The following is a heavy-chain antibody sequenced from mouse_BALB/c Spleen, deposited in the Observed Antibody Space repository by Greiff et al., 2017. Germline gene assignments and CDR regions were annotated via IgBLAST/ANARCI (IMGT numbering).Heavy chain of an antibody. J-gene: IGHJ2*01. CDR2: IYPGDGDT. V-gene: IGHV1-80*01. Sequence: QVQLQQSGAELVRPGSSVTISCKASGYAFSSYWMNWVQQRPGQGLEWIGQIYPGDGDTNYNGKFKGKATLTADKSSSTAYMQLSRLTSEDSAVYFCARRNEFHFDYWGQGTTLTVSS. CDR1: GYAFSSYW. CDR3: ARRNEFHFDY.